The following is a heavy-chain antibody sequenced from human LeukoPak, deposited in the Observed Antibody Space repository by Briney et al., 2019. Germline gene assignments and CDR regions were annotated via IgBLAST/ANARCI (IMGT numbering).Heavy chain of an antibody. CDR2: IDPSDSYT. CDR1: GYSFTYW. D-gene: IGHD6-13*01. Sequence: GESLKISCKGSGYSFTYWINWVRQMPGKGLEWMGRIDPSDSYTNYSPSFQGHVTMSADKSISTAYLQWSSLKASDTAMYFCARQEHSSSSDFDYWGQGTLVTVSS. CDR3: ARQEHSSSSDFDY. J-gene: IGHJ4*02. V-gene: IGHV5-10-1*01.